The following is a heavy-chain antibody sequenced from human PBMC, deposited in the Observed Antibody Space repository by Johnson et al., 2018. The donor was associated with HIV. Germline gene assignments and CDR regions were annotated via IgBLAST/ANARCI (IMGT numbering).Heavy chain of an antibody. CDR3: ARGTRACRCGKCPQPDASDI. Sequence: VQLVESGGDLVQSGGYLRVSCAASGFTFSRHWMHWVRQAPGKGLEWVSRISSDGSRTNYADSVKGRFTISRDNAKDTMFLQMNSLRAECTAVYYCARGTRACRCGKCPQPDASDIWGQGTMFTVSS. D-gene: IGHD5/OR15-5a*01. J-gene: IGHJ3*02. CDR1: GFTFSRHW. V-gene: IGHV3-74*01. CDR2: ISSDGSRT.